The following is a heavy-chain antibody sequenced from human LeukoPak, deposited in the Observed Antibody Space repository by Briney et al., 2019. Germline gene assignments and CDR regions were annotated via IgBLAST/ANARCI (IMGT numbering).Heavy chain of an antibody. CDR2: ISPYNGET. CDR1: GYTFINYG. CDR3: ARDRRLLRYFDWLLDNFDY. D-gene: IGHD3-9*01. V-gene: IGHV1-18*01. Sequence: ASVKVSCKASGYTFINYGIGWVRQAPGQGLEWMGWISPYNGETKYAQKLQGRVTMTTDTSTGTAYMELRSLRSDDTAVYYCARDRRLLRYFDWLLDNFDYWGQGTLVTVSS. J-gene: IGHJ4*02.